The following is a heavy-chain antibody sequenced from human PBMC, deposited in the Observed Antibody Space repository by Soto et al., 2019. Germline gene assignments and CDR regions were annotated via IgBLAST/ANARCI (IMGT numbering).Heavy chain of an antibody. CDR1: GGSISSSSYY. V-gene: IGHV4-39*01. CDR3: ARHAITMVRGVIYWFDP. J-gene: IGHJ5*02. CDR2: IYYSGST. D-gene: IGHD3-10*01. Sequence: SSETLSLTCTVSGGSISSSSYYWGWIRQPPGKGLEWIGSIYYSGSTYYNPSLKSRVTISVDTSKNQFSLKLSSVTAADTAVYYCARHAITMVRGVIYWFDPWGQGTLVTVSS.